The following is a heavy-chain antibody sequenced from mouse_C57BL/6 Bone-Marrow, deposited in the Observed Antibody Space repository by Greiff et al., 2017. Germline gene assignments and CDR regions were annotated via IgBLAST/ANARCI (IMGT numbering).Heavy chain of an antibody. CDR1: GFTFSSYA. CDR2: ISDGGSYT. CDR3: AREGDWDYFDY. Sequence: EVHLVESGGGLVKPGGSLKLSCAASGFTFSSYAMSWVRQTPEKRLEWVATISDGGSYTYYPDNVKGRFTISRDNAKNNLYLQMSHLNSEDTAMYYCAREGDWDYFDYWGQGTTLTVSS. D-gene: IGHD4-1*01. J-gene: IGHJ2*01. V-gene: IGHV5-4*01.